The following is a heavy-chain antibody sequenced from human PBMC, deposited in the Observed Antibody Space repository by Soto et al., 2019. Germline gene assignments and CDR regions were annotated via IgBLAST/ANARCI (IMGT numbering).Heavy chain of an antibody. CDR1: GYTFTSYD. CDR3: ARGITIFGVVHYYYYGMDV. V-gene: IGHV1-8*01. D-gene: IGHD3-3*01. J-gene: IGHJ6*02. Sequence: GASLKVSCKASGYTFTSYDINWVRQATGQGLEWMGWMNPNSGNTGYAQKFQGRVTMTRNTSISTAYMELSSLRSEDTAVYYCARGITIFGVVHYYYYGMDVWGQGTTVTVSS. CDR2: MNPNSGNT.